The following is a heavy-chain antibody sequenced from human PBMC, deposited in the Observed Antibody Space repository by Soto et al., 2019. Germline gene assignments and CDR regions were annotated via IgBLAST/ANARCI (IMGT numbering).Heavy chain of an antibody. J-gene: IGHJ6*02. CDR3: APMGV. CDR1: GVTFSSYA. Sequence: EVQLLESGGGLVQPGGSLRLSCAASGVTFSSYAMSWVRQAPGKGLEWGSAISGSHNSTYYADSVKGRFTISRDNSNNTLYLQMSSLRADDTAVYYCAPMGVWGQGTTVTVSS. CDR2: ISGSHNST. V-gene: IGHV3-23*01.